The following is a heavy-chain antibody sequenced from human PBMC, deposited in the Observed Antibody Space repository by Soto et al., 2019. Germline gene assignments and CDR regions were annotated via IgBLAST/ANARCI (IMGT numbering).Heavy chain of an antibody. D-gene: IGHD6-13*01. Sequence: QVQLVESGGGLVKPGGSLRLSCAASGFTFSDYYMSWIRQAPETGLEWISYISGDGNTMFYADSVKGRFTISRDNAKNSLYLQMNSLRAEDTAVDYCASGNAGGTGVDYWGRGTLVTVSS. J-gene: IGHJ4*02. CDR2: ISGDGNTM. V-gene: IGHV3-11*01. CDR1: GFTFSDYY. CDR3: ASGNAGGTGVDY.